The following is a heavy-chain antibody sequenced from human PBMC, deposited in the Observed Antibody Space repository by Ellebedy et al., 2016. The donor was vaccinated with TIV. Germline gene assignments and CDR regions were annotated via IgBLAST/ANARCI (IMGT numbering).Heavy chain of an antibody. J-gene: IGHJ4*02. CDR2: ISWNSGSI. CDR3: AKDRDLYYDSSGYYDY. CDR1: GFTFDDYA. Sequence: SLKISXAASGFTFDDYAMHWVRQAPGKGLEWVSGISWNSGSIGYADSVKGRFTISRDNAKNSLYLQMNSLRAEDTALYYCAKDRDLYYDSSGYYDYWGQGTLVTVSS. D-gene: IGHD3-22*01. V-gene: IGHV3-9*01.